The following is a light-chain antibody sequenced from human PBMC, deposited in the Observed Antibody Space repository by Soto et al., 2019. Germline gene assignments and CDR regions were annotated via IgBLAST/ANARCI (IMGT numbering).Light chain of an antibody. J-gene: IGKJ1*01. V-gene: IGKV1-5*03. CDR2: KAS. Sequence: DIQMTQTPSTLSASVGDRVSITCRASQRVSNCLAWYQQKLGTAPNLLIYKASILESGVPSRFSGSGSGTEFTLTISSLQPDDFATYYCQQYNGTFGQGTKVDIK. CDR3: QQYNGT. CDR1: QRVSNC.